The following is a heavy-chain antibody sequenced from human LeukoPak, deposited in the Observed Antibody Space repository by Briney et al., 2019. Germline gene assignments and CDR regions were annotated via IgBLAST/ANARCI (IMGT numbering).Heavy chain of an antibody. CDR2: TYYRSKWHN. D-gene: IGHD1-1*01. Sequence: SQTLSLTCAISGDSVSSKSASWNWIRQSPSRGLEWLGRTYYRSKWHNEYAVSVKSRTSINPDTSKNQFSLQLSSVTPEDTAVYYCARAGGTFDNWGQGTLVTVSS. CDR1: GDSVSSKSAS. CDR3: ARAGGTFDN. J-gene: IGHJ4*02. V-gene: IGHV6-1*01.